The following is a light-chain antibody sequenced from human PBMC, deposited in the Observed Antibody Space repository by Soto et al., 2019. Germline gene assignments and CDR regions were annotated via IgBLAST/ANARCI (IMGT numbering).Light chain of an antibody. Sequence: EIVMTQSPATLSLSPGERATLSCRASQSVSNNLAWYQQKLGQAPRLLIYGASTRATGIPARFSGSGSGTEFTLTISSLQSEDFPVYYCQQYNNWPPVPFGQGTRLEIK. V-gene: IGKV3-15*01. CDR1: QSVSNN. J-gene: IGKJ5*01. CDR3: QQYNNWPPVP. CDR2: GAS.